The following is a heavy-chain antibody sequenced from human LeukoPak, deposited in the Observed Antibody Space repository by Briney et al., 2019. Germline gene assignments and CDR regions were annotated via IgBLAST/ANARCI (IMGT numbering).Heavy chain of an antibody. CDR3: AKDITLGDGRLAFDF. CDR1: GFTFDDYG. D-gene: IGHD3-16*01. CDR2: LDGDSGRT. Sequence: GGSLRLSCAASGFTFDDYGMSWVRQAPGRGLEWVSGLDGDSGRTYYADSVKGRFTVSRDNSQNTLYLQMSSLRDEDTAIYYCAKDITLGDGRLAFDFWGQGTLVTVSS. V-gene: IGHV3-23*01. J-gene: IGHJ3*01.